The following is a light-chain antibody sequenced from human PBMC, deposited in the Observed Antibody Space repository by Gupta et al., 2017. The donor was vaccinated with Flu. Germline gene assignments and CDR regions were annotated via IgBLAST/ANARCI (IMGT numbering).Light chain of an antibody. CDR2: GVT. Sequence: SITISCTGTSNDIGSYNFVSWYQQHPGQAPKLLIYGVTNRPSGVSNRFSASKSGDTASLTISGLQAEDEADYYCSSCTTSSTLVFGGGTKLTVL. CDR1: SNDIGSYNF. J-gene: IGLJ3*02. V-gene: IGLV2-14*01. CDR3: SSCTTSSTLV.